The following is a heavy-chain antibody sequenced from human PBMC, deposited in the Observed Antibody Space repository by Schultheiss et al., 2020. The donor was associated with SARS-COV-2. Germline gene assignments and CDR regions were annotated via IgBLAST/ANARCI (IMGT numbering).Heavy chain of an antibody. CDR3: ARDLSNYYYYYYMDV. CDR1: RYTFTKYF. J-gene: IGHJ6*03. D-gene: IGHD2/OR15-2a*01. Sequence: ASVKVSCQASRYTFTKYFTQWVRQAPGQGLEWMGWINPNSGGTNYVQNFQDRVTMTRDTSISAAYMELRSLRSDDTAVYYCARDLSNYYYYYYMDVWGKGTTVTVSS. CDR2: INPNSGGT. V-gene: IGHV1-2*02.